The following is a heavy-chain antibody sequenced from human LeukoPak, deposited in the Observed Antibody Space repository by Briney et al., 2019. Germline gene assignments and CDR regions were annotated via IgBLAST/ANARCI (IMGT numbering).Heavy chain of an antibody. CDR1: GYTFTGYY. V-gene: IGHV1-2*02. Sequence: GASVKVSCKASGYTFTGYYFHWVRQAPGQGLEWMGWLNTHSGGTNYAQNYQGRVTMTTATTIRTSYLELSRLTSDDTATYYWTKGASYSGQDHGGDYWGQGTLVTVSS. D-gene: IGHD5-12*01. CDR3: TKGASYSGQDHGGDY. J-gene: IGHJ4*02. CDR2: LNTHSGGT.